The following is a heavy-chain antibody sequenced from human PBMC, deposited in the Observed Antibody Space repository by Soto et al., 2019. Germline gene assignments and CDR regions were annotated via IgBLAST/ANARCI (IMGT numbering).Heavy chain of an antibody. Sequence: SSETLSLTCVVSGGSISSSNWWSWVRQPPGKGLEWIGEIYHSGRTNYNPSLKSRVTISLDTSKNQFSLKLTSVTAADTAVYYCARALWGPAGHINWFDPWGQGTLVTVSS. D-gene: IGHD2-2*01. CDR2: IYHSGRT. V-gene: IGHV4-4*02. CDR1: GGSISSSNW. J-gene: IGHJ5*02. CDR3: ARALWGPAGHINWFDP.